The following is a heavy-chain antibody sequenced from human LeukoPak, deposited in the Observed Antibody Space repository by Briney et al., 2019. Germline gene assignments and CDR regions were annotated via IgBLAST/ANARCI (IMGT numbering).Heavy chain of an antibody. J-gene: IGHJ6*03. CDR3: ARDLRGYYYYMDV. V-gene: IGHV3-21*01. Sequence: GGSLRLSCAASGFTFSSYSMNWVRQAPGKGLEWVSSISSSSSYIYYADSVKGRFTTSRDNAKNSLYLQMNSLRAEDTAVYYCARDLRGYYYYMDVWGKGTTVTVSS. D-gene: IGHD3-10*01. CDR1: GFTFSSYS. CDR2: ISSSSSYI.